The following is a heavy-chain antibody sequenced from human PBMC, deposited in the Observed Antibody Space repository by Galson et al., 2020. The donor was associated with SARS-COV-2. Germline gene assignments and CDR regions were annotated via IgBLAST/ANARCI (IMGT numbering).Heavy chain of an antibody. J-gene: IGHJ4*02. CDR2: IYYSGST. CDR3: AREWGEGSGFDY. Sequence: SETLSLTCTVSGGSISSGGYYWSWIRQHPGKGLEWIGYIYYSGSTYYNPSLKSRVTISVDTSKNQFSLKLSSVTAADTAVYYCAREWGEGSGFDYWGQGTLVTVSS. D-gene: IGHD3-10*01. V-gene: IGHV4-31*03. CDR1: GGSISSGGYY.